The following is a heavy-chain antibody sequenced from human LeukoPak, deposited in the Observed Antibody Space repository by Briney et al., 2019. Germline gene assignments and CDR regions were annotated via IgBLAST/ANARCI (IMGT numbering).Heavy chain of an antibody. V-gene: IGHV3-23*01. J-gene: IGHJ6*02. D-gene: IGHD3-22*01. CDR1: GFTFSSYA. CDR3: AKDPYDSSGYYGDYYYGMDV. Sequence: PGGSLRLSCAASGFTFSSYAMSWVRQAPGKGLEWVSAISGSGGSTYYADSVKGRFTISRDNSKNTLYLQMNSLRAEDTAVYYCAKDPYDSSGYYGDYYYGMDVWGQGTTVTVSS. CDR2: ISGSGGST.